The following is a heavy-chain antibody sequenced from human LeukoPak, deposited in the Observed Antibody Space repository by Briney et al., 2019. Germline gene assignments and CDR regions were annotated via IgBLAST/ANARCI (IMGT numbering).Heavy chain of an antibody. J-gene: IGHJ4*02. D-gene: IGHD3-3*01. V-gene: IGHV4-34*01. CDR2: INHSGST. CDR3: AKSGVAGYDFWSGYYPFDY. CDR1: GGSFSGYY. Sequence: SETLSLTCAVYGGSFSGYYWNWIRQPPGKGLEWIGEINHSGSTNYNPSLKSRVTISVDTSKNQFSLKLSSVTAADTAVYYCAKSGVAGYDFWSGYYPFDYWGQGTLVTVSS.